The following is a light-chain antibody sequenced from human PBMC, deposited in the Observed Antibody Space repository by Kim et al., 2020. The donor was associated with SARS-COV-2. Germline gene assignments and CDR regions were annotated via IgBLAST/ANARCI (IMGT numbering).Light chain of an antibody. CDR2: QDS. CDR3: QAWDSSTYV. J-gene: IGLJ1*01. V-gene: IGLV3-1*01. CDR1: KLGDKY. Sequence: PGQTATIPCAGDKLGDKYACWYQQKPGQSPVLVIYQDSKRPSGIPERFSGSNSGNTATLTISGTQAMDEADYYCQAWDSSTYVFGTGTKVTVL.